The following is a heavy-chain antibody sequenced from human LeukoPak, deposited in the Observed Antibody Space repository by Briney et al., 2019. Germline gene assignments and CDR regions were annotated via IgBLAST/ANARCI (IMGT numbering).Heavy chain of an antibody. J-gene: IGHJ3*02. V-gene: IGHV1-18*01. Sequence: ASVKVSCKASGYTFSSYGISWVRQAPGQGLEWVGWISAYSGNTIYAQKLQGRVTMTTDTSTSTAYMELRSLISDDTAVYYCAVGYAHAFDIWGQGTMVTVSS. CDR3: AVGYAHAFDI. CDR2: ISAYSGNT. D-gene: IGHD2-2*01. CDR1: GYTFSSYG.